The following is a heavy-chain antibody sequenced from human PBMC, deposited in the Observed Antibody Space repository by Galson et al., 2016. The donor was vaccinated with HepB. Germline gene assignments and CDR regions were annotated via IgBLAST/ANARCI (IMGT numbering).Heavy chain of an antibody. CDR2: IWYDESNK. CDR1: GFTFRSYG. V-gene: IGHV3-33*01. CDR3: ARDPQRYCSSTSCYTGGFDP. D-gene: IGHD2-2*01. J-gene: IGHJ5*02. Sequence: SLRLSCAASGFTFRSYGMHWIRQAPGKGLEWVAVIWYDESNKFYADSVKGRFTISRDNSKNTLYLQMNSLTADDTAMYYCARDPQRYCSSTSCYTGGFDPWGQGTLVTVSS.